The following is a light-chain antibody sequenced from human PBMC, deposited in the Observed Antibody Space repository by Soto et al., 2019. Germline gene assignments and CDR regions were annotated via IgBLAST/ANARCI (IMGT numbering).Light chain of an antibody. J-gene: IGKJ1*01. CDR1: QTISNW. CDR3: QQYYSYWT. V-gene: IGKV1-5*01. CDR2: DAS. Sequence: DIPMTQSPSTLSASVGDRVTITCRASQTISNWLAWYQQKPGKAPKLLIYDASSLEGGVPSRFSGSGSGTEFTLTLSRLQPDDFATYYCQQYYSYWTFGQGTKVEIK.